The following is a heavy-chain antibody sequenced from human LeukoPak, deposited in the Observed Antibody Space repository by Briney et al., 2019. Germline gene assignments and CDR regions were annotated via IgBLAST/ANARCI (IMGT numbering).Heavy chain of an antibody. D-gene: IGHD4-17*01. CDR1: GFTFSSNS. J-gene: IGHJ4*02. V-gene: IGHV3-53*01. Sequence: GGSLRLSCTASGFTFSSNSMSWVRQAPGKGLEWVSFIYSGGNTHYSDAVMSRLTISTDNSKNTLYLQLNSLRTDDTAVYYCARRAGEYSHPYDYWGQGTLVTVSS. CDR3: ARRAGEYSHPYDY. CDR2: IYSGGNT.